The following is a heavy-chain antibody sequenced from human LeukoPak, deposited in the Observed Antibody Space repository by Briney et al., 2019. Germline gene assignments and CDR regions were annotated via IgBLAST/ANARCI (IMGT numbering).Heavy chain of an antibody. CDR1: GGSISSYY. CDR2: IYYSGST. Sequence: SETLSLTCTVSGGSISSYYWSWIRQPPGKGLEWIGYIYYSGSTNYNPSLTSRVTISVDTSKNQSSLKLSSVTAADTAVYYCARTQYQLPFDAFDIWGQGTMVTVSS. J-gene: IGHJ3*02. CDR3: ARTQYQLPFDAFDI. D-gene: IGHD2-2*01. V-gene: IGHV4-59*01.